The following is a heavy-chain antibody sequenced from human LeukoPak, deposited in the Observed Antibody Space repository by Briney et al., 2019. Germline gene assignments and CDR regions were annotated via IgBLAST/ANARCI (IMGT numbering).Heavy chain of an antibody. V-gene: IGHV3-53*01. CDR3: ARTGYYYDSSGYYLFDY. CDR1: GFTVSSNY. Sequence: GGSLRLSCAASGFTVSSNYMSWVRQAPGKGLEWVSILYSGGSTYYADSVKGRFTISRDNSKNTLYLQMNSLRAEDTAVYYCARTGYYYDSSGYYLFDYWGQGTLVTVSS. D-gene: IGHD3-22*01. J-gene: IGHJ4*02. CDR2: LYSGGST.